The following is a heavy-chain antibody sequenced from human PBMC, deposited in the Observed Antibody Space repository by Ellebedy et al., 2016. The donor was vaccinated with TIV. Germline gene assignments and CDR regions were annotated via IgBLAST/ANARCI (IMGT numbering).Heavy chain of an antibody. CDR1: GYTFTSYD. CDR2: MNPNSGNT. V-gene: IGHV1-8*01. CDR3: ARVGDDCSSTSCYSQDAFDI. Sequence: ASVKVSXXASGYTFTSYDINWVRQATGQGLEWMGWMNPNSGNTGYAQKFQGRVTMTRNTSISTAYMELSSLRSEDTAVYYCARVGDDCSSTSCYSQDAFDIWGQGTMVTVSS. J-gene: IGHJ3*02. D-gene: IGHD2-2*01.